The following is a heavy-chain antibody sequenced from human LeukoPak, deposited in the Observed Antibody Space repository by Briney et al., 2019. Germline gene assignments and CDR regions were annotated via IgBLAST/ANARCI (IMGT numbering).Heavy chain of an antibody. CDR3: ASSRGIVGASAFDY. D-gene: IGHD1-26*01. V-gene: IGHV1-8*03. Sequence: AASVKVSCKASGYTFTSYDINWMRQATGQGLEWMGWINPNSGNTGYAQKFQGRVTITRNTSISTAYMELSSLRSEDTAVYYCASSRGIVGASAFDYWGQGTLVTVSS. CDR2: INPNSGNT. J-gene: IGHJ4*02. CDR1: GYTFTSYD.